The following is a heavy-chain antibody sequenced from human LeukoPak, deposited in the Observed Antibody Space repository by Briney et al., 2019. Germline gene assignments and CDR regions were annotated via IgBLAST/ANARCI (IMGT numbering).Heavy chain of an antibody. Sequence: SETLSLTCTVSGGSISSSSYYWGWIRQPPGKGPEWIGSIYYSGSTYYNPSLKSRVTISVDTSKNQFSLKLSSVTAADTAVYYCARDSSSWYHYYYGMDVWGQGTTVTVSS. V-gene: IGHV4-39*02. D-gene: IGHD6-13*01. J-gene: IGHJ6*02. CDR2: IYYSGST. CDR3: ARDSSSWYHYYYGMDV. CDR1: GGSISSSSYY.